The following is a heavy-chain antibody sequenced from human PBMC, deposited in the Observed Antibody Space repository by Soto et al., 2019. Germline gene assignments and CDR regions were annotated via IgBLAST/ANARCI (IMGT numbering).Heavy chain of an antibody. D-gene: IGHD6-13*01. J-gene: IGHJ6*02. CDR3: AWYSSSWGENYYYYGMDV. Sequence: GASVKVSCKASGYTFTSYDINWVRQATGQGLEWIGWMNPNSGNTGYAQKFQGRVTMTRNTSISTAYMELSSLRSEDTAVYYCAWYSSSWGENYYYYGMDVWGQGTTVTVSS. CDR1: GYTFTSYD. CDR2: MNPNSGNT. V-gene: IGHV1-8*01.